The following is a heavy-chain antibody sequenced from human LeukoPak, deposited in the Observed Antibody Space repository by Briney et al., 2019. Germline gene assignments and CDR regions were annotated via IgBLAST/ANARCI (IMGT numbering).Heavy chain of an antibody. V-gene: IGHV4-38-2*01. CDR3: ASLEGY. Sequence: GSLRLSCAASGFTVSSNYMTWVRQAPGKGLEWIGSIYHSGSTYYNPSLKSRVTISVDTSKNQFSLKLSSVTAADTAVYYCASLEGYWGQGTLVTVSS. CDR1: GFTVSSNY. J-gene: IGHJ4*02. CDR2: IYHSGST.